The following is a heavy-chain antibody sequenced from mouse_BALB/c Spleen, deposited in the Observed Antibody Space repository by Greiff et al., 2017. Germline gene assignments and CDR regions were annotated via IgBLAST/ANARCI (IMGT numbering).Heavy chain of an antibody. Sequence: EVKLMESGPELVKPGASVKMSCKASGYTFTSYVMHWVKQKPGQGLEWIGYINPYNDGTKYNEKFKGKATLTSDKSSSTAYMELSSLTSEDSAVYYCARGLSYYFDYWGQGTTLTVSS. CDR1: GYTFTSYV. D-gene: IGHD1-1*01. J-gene: IGHJ2*01. CDR3: ARGLSYYFDY. CDR2: INPYNDGT. V-gene: IGHV1-14*01.